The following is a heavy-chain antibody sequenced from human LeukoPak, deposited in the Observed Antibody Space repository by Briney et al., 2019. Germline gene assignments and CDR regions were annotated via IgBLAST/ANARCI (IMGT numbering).Heavy chain of an antibody. J-gene: IGHJ4*02. CDR3: ARRRATVTPYDY. V-gene: IGHV4-59*08. Sequence: SKTLSLTCTVSGGSISSYYWSWIWQPPGKGLEWIGHIYYSGSTNYNPSLKSRVTISVDTSKNQFSLKLSSVTAADTAVYYCARRRATVTPYDYWGQGTLVTVSS. CDR1: GGSISSYY. CDR2: IYYSGST. D-gene: IGHD4-17*01.